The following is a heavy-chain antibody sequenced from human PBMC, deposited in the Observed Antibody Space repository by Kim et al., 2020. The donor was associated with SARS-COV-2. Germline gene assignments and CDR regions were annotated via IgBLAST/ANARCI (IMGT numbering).Heavy chain of an antibody. CDR3: VREINRVGYGSGSYYDY. V-gene: IGHV1-3*01. Sequence: ASVKVSCKASGYTFTSYTMHWVRQAPGQRLEWMGWINPGNGNTKYSQKFQGRITITSDTSASTVYMELSSLRSEDTAVYYCVREINRVGYGSGSYYDYWGQGTLVTASS. CDR1: GYTFTSYT. D-gene: IGHD3-10*01. CDR2: INPGNGNT. J-gene: IGHJ4*02.